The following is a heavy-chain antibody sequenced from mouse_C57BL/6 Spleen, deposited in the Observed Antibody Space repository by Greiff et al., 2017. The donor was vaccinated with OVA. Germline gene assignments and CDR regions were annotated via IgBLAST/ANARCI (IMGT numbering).Heavy chain of an antibody. CDR2: IYPGDGDT. Sequence: VQLVESGPELVKPGASVKISCKASGYAFSSSWMNWVKQRPGKGLEWIGRIYPGDGDTNYNGKFKGKATLTADKSSSTAYMQLSSLTSEDSAVYFCARSSLYYYGSSYPYYFDYWGQGTTLTVSS. J-gene: IGHJ2*01. V-gene: IGHV1-82*01. CDR1: GYAFSSSW. CDR3: ARSSLYYYGSSYPYYFDY. D-gene: IGHD1-1*01.